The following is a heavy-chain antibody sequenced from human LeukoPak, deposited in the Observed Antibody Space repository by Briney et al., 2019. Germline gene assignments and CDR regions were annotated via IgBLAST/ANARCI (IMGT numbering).Heavy chain of an antibody. CDR3: VKGVSAKENYFDY. CDR2: ISSNGGST. D-gene: IGHD6-13*01. J-gene: IGHJ4*02. Sequence: GGSLRLSCAASGFTFSSYAMSWVRQAPGKGLEYVSAISSNGGSTYYADSVKGRFTISRDNSKNTLYLQMSSLRAEDTAVYYCVKGVSAKENYFDYWGQGTLVTVSS. V-gene: IGHV3-64D*06. CDR1: GFTFSSYA.